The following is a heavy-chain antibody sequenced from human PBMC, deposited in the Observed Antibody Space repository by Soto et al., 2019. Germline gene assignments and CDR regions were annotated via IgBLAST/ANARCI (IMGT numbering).Heavy chain of an antibody. D-gene: IGHD6-19*01. CDR3: ARVVKQWLVEKSYYYYYMDV. V-gene: IGHV3-66*01. CDR2: IQSGGPT. CDR1: GFTVSSKY. Sequence: GGSLRLSCAASGFTVSSKYMSWVRQAPGKGLEWVSLIQSGGPTYYADSVKGRFTISRDNSKNTLYLQMGSLRAEDMAVYYCARVVKQWLVEKSYYYYYMDVWGKGTTVTVSS. J-gene: IGHJ6*03.